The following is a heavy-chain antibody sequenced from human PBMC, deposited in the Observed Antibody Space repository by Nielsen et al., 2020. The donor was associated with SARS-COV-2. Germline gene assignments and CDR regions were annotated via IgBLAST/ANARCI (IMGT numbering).Heavy chain of an antibody. J-gene: IGHJ6*02. V-gene: IGHV3-7*01. CDR1: GFTFSSYW. Sequence: GGSLRLSCAASGFTFSSYWMSWVRQAPGKGLEWVANIKQDGSEKYYVDSVKGRFTISRDNAKNSLYLQMNSLRAEDTAVYYCARDRACSGGSCYSPPMDVWGQGTTVTVSS. CDR2: IKQDGSEK. CDR3: ARDRACSGGSCYSPPMDV. D-gene: IGHD2-15*01.